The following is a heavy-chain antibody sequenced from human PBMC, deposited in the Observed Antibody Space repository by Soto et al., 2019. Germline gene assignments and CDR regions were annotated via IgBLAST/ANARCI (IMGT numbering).Heavy chain of an antibody. CDR1: GFTFGSYG. D-gene: IGHD6-19*01. V-gene: IGHV3-30*03. CDR2: ISLDGSNS. CDR3: GIVAAVRLRVPFGN. Sequence: QVQLVESGGGVVQPGRSLRLSCAASGFTFGSYGMHWVRQAPGKGLEWVAVISLDGSNSYYSDSMKGRFTISRDNSKRTLCLEMNNVRVEETAVSYCGIVAAVRLRVPFGNWGQGTLVTVSS. J-gene: IGHJ4*02.